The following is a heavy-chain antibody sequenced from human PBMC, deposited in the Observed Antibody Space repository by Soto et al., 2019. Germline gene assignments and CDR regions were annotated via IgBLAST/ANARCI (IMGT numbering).Heavy chain of an antibody. J-gene: IGHJ5*02. D-gene: IGHD3-10*01. CDR3: VRSGTMVRGDFDP. CDR1: GFTFSSHS. CDR2: ISVSSSHI. Sequence: EVQLVESGGVLVKPGGSLRLSCATSGFTFSSHSMNWVRQAPGKGLEWVSSISVSSSHIYYADSVKGRFTISRDNAKNSLYLQMNSLRAEDTALYYCVRSGTMVRGDFDPWGQGTLVTVSS. V-gene: IGHV3-21*01.